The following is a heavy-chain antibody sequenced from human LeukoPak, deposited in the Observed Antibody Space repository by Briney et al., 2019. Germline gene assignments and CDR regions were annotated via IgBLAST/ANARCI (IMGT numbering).Heavy chain of an antibody. Sequence: PSETLSLTCTVSGGSISSYYWSWIRQPPGKGLELIGYIYYRGSTNYNPSLKSRVTISVDTSKNQFSLKLSSMTAADTAVYYCARRLYCSGGSCPIPYYYYYMDVWGKGTTVTVSS. CDR1: GGSISSYY. D-gene: IGHD2-15*01. CDR2: IYYRGST. CDR3: ARRLYCSGGSCPIPYYYYYMDV. J-gene: IGHJ6*03. V-gene: IGHV4-59*01.